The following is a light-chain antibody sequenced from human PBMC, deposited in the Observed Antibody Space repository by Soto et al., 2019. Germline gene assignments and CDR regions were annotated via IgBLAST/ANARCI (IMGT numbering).Light chain of an antibody. Sequence: QSALTQPASVSGSPGQSITISCTGTGSDIGSYNYVSWYQNHPSKVPKFKIYDVTNRPSGVSDRFSGSKSGNTASLTISGLQAEDEADYYCNSYTSASTYVFGTGTKVTV. CDR3: NSYTSASTYV. V-gene: IGLV2-14*03. J-gene: IGLJ1*01. CDR2: DVT. CDR1: GSDIGSYNY.